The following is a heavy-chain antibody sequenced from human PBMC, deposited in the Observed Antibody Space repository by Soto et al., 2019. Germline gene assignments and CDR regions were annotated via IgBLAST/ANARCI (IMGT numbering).Heavy chain of an antibody. D-gene: IGHD1-1*01. J-gene: IGHJ4*01. Sequence: QVHLVQSGAEVKKPGASVKVSCKGSGYGFTTYGITWVRQAPGQGLEWMAWISAHTGNTNYAQKLQGRVTVTRDTSTSTAYMELRSLRSDATAAYYCARGRYGDYWGHGDLVTVSS. CDR1: GYGFTTYG. CDR3: ARGRYGDY. CDR2: ISAHTGNT. V-gene: IGHV1-18*01.